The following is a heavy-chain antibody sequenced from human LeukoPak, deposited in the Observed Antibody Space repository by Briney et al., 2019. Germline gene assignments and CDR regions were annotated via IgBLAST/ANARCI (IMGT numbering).Heavy chain of an antibody. Sequence: GESLKISCKGSGYSFTSYWIGWVRQMPGKGLEWMGIIYPGDSDTRYSPSFQGQVTISADKSISTAYLQWSSLKASDTAMYYCARVLYDSSGYYVGAFYYWGQGTLVTVSS. CDR3: ARVLYDSSGYYVGAFYY. V-gene: IGHV5-51*01. CDR2: IYPGDSDT. J-gene: IGHJ4*02. D-gene: IGHD3-22*01. CDR1: GYSFTSYW.